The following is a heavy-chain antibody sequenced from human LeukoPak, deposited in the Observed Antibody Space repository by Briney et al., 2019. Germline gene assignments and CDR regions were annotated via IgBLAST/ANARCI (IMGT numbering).Heavy chain of an antibody. CDR3: AKDQKWLTITIDY. D-gene: IGHD5-12*01. CDR2: ISYDGSNK. Sequence: PGGSLRLSCAASGFTFSSYGMHWVRQAPGKGLEWVAVISYDGSNKYYADSVKGRFTISRDNSKNTLYLQMNSLRAEDTAVYYCAKDQKWLTITIDYWGQGTLVTVSS. CDR1: GFTFSSYG. J-gene: IGHJ4*02. V-gene: IGHV3-30*18.